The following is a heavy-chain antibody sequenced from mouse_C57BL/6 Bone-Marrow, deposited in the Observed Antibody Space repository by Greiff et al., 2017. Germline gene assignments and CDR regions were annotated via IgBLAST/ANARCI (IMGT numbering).Heavy chain of an antibody. J-gene: IGHJ4*01. V-gene: IGHV1-69*01. D-gene: IGHD1-1*01. CDR2: SDPSDSYT. CDR3: ARRGSSDAMDY. CDR1: GYTFTSYW. Sequence: QVQLQQPGAELVMPGASVKLSCKASGYTFTSYWMHWVKQRPGQGLEWIGESDPSDSYTNYNQKFKGKSTLTVDKSSSTAYMQISSLTSEDSAVYYCARRGSSDAMDYWGQGTSVTVSS.